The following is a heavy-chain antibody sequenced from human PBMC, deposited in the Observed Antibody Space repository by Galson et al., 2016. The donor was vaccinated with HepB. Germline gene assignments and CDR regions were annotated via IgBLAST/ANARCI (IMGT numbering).Heavy chain of an antibody. D-gene: IGHD4-11*01. V-gene: IGHV3-23*01. CDR3: AKGTTRLGDN. CDR2: ISTGGSST. J-gene: IGHJ4*02. CDR1: GFAFSVYG. Sequence: SLRLSCAASGFAFSVYGMTWVRQAPRKGLEWVSAISTGGSSTDYADSVRGRFTISRDNSKNMLYLQMNSLRAEDSALYYCAKGTTRLGDNWGQGILVTVAS.